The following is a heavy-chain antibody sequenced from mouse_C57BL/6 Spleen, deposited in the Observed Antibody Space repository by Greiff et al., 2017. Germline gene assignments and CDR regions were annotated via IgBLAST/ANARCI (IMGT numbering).Heavy chain of an antibody. J-gene: IGHJ2*01. Sequence: VQLQQPGAELVRPGSSVKLSCKASGYTFTSYWMHWVKQRPIQGLEWIGNIDPSDSETHYNQKFKDKATLTVDKSSSTAYMQLSSLTSEDSAVYYCASYYYGSREFYFDYWGQGTTLTVSS. CDR3: ASYYYGSREFYFDY. CDR1: GYTFTSYW. D-gene: IGHD1-1*01. V-gene: IGHV1-52*01. CDR2: IDPSDSET.